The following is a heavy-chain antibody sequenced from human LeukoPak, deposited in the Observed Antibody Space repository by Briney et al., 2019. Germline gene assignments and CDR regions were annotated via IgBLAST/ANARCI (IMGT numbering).Heavy chain of an antibody. CDR2: IYYSGST. V-gene: IGHV4-59*08. J-gene: IGHJ4*02. CDR1: GASISGYY. Sequence: SETLSLTCTVSGASISGYYWSWIRRPPGQGLEWIGYIYYSGSTNYNPSLKSRVTISVDTSKNQFSLKLSSVIAADTAVYYCARVGADGSGFLFDYWGQGTLVTVSS. D-gene: IGHD3-10*01. CDR3: ARVGADGSGFLFDY.